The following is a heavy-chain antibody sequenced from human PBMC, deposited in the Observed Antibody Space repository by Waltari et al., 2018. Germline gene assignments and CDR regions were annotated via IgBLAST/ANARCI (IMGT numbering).Heavy chain of an antibody. CDR2: ISWTSGSV. CDR1: GFTFDDYA. V-gene: IGHV3-9*03. CDR3: SKQDYYYYYMDV. Sequence: EVQLVESGGGLVQPGRSLRLSCAASGFTFDDYAMHWVRQDAGKGLGLVSGISWTSGSVGYADSVNGRFTSSRDNAKTSLYLQMNSLSAEDMALYYCSKQDYYYYYMDVWGKGTTVTVSS. J-gene: IGHJ6*03.